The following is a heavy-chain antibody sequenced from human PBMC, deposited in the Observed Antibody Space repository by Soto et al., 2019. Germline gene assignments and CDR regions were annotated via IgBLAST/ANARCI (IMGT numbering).Heavy chain of an antibody. CDR1: GYTFSSYY. D-gene: IGHD6-19*01. J-gene: IGHJ4*02. CDR3: ARASVSGRRCDY. CDR2: INPSGGST. V-gene: IGHV1-46*03. Sequence: QVQLMQSGAEVKKPGASVKVSCKASGYTFSSYYMHWVRQAPGQGLEWMGVINPSGGSTTYPQKFQGRVSMTRDTSTGTVYMELSSLTSEDTAVYYCARASVSGRRCDYWGEGTLFIVSS.